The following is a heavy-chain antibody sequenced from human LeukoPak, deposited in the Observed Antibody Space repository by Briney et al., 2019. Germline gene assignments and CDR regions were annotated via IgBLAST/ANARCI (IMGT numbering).Heavy chain of an antibody. CDR2: ISGSGGST. Sequence: GGSLRLSCAGSGFTVSSSYAMSWVRQAPGKGLEWVSAISGSGGSTYYADSVKGRFTISRDNAKNSLYLQMNSLRAEDTAVYYCARDHYGDYVFDYWGQGTLVTVSS. CDR3: ARDHYGDYVFDY. CDR1: GFTVSSSYA. J-gene: IGHJ4*02. D-gene: IGHD4-17*01. V-gene: IGHV3-23*01.